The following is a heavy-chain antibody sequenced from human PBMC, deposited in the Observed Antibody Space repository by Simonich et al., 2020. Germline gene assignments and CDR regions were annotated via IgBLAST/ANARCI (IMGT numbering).Heavy chain of an antibody. CDR2: INSYGRST. J-gene: IGHJ4*02. CDR1: GLPFSSYW. V-gene: IGHV3-74*01. Sequence: EVQLVESGGGLVQPGGSLRLSCAASGLPFSSYWMHWVRQAPGKGLVWISRINSYGRSTSSADSVNGRFTISRDNAKTTLYLQMNSLRAEDTAVYYFARNRLDYWGQGTLVTVSS. CDR3: ARNRLDY.